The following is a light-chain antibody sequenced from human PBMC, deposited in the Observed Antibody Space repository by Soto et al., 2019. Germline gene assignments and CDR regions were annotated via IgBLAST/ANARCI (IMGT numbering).Light chain of an antibody. Sequence: EVLMTQSPATLSVSPGERATLSCRASQSVGSKLAWYQQKPGQAPGPVIYGASTRAIGIPARFSGSGSGTEFTLTISSLQSEDFAIYYCQQYNDWHPFTFGQGTKVDIK. CDR2: GAS. CDR1: QSVGSK. J-gene: IGKJ2*01. V-gene: IGKV3-15*01. CDR3: QQYNDWHPFT.